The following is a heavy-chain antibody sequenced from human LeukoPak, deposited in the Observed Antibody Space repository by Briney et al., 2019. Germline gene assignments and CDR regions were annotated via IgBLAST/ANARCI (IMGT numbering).Heavy chain of an antibody. Sequence: GGSLRLSCAASGFTVSSNYMSWVRQAPGKGLEWVSAISGSGGSTYYADSVKGRFTISRDNAKNSLYLQMNSLRAEDTAVYYCASRYCSSTSCPYGMDVWGQGTTVTVSS. CDR1: GFTVSSNY. V-gene: IGHV3-23*01. J-gene: IGHJ6*02. CDR3: ASRYCSSTSCPYGMDV. D-gene: IGHD2-2*01. CDR2: ISGSGGST.